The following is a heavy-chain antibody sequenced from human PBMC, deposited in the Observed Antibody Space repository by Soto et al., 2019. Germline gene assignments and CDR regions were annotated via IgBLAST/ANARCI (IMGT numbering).Heavy chain of an antibody. J-gene: IGHJ6*02. Sequence: VGSLRLSCAASGFTFSSYVMHWVRQAPGKGLEWVAVISYDGSNKYYADSVKGRFTISRDNSKHTLYLQMNSLRPEDTAVYYCAKDLEGYCTTTSCYTYFGLDVWGQGTTVTVSS. CDR1: GFTFSSYV. CDR2: ISYDGSNK. V-gene: IGHV3-30*18. CDR3: AKDLEGYCTTTSCYTYFGLDV. D-gene: IGHD2-2*01.